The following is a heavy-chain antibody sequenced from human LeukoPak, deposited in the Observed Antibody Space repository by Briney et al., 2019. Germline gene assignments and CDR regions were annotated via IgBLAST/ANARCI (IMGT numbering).Heavy chain of an antibody. D-gene: IGHD2/OR15-2a*01. CDR2: IGPHSTST. Sequence: GPVKVSCKSSGFTFTDHYIHWVRQGPGQGLEWMGYIGPHSTSTSSPQEFQGRVTMTRDASMSTAYMELTRLTSDDTAVYYCVREGEGPLSKDFDYWGQGTLVTVSS. CDR1: GFTFTDHY. J-gene: IGHJ4*02. CDR3: VREGEGPLSKDFDY. V-gene: IGHV1-2*02.